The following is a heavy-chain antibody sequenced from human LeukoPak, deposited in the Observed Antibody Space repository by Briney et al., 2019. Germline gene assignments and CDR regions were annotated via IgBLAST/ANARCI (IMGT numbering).Heavy chain of an antibody. J-gene: IGHJ3*02. Sequence: SETLSLTCTVSGGSISSYYWSWIRQPAGKGLEWIGRIYTSGSTNYNPSLKSRVTMSVDTSKNQFSLKLSSVTAADTAVYYCARQVVPAALNDAFDIWGQGAMVTVSS. CDR2: IYTSGST. V-gene: IGHV4-4*07. D-gene: IGHD2-2*01. CDR3: ARQVVPAALNDAFDI. CDR1: GGSISSYY.